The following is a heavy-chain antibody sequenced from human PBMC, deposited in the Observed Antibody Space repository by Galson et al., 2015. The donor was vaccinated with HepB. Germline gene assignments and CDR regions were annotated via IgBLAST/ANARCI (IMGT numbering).Heavy chain of an antibody. D-gene: IGHD1-1*01. CDR2: ISYDGSNK. V-gene: IGHV3-30-3*01. CDR1: GFTFSSYA. J-gene: IGHJ3*02. Sequence: SLRLSCAASGFTFSSYAMHWVRQAPGKGLEWVAVISYDGSNKYYADSVKGRFTISRDNSKNTLYLQMNSLRAEDTAVYYCARDTRRFNWGGAFDIWGQGTMVTVSS. CDR3: ARDTRRFNWGGAFDI.